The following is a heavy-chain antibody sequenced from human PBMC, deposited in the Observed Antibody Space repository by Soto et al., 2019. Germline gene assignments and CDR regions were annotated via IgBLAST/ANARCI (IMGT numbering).Heavy chain of an antibody. J-gene: IGHJ3*01. V-gene: IGHV4-4*02. CDR2: ISHRGTI. CDR1: GGSISNNYW. Sequence: PSETLSLTCAVSGGSISNNYWWSWVRQSPGKGLVWIGEISHRGTINYNPSLKSRVTISVDKSKNQLSLKLSSVTAADTAVYYCARQWANDWNGRDFFDFWGQGTMVTVSS. D-gene: IGHD1-1*01. CDR3: ARQWANDWNGRDFFDF.